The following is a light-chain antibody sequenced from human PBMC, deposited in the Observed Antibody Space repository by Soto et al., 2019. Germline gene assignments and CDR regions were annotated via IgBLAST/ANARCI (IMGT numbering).Light chain of an antibody. Sequence: IVMTQSPAILSVSPGERATLSCRASQSIRSNLAWYQQKPGQAPRLLMYGASTRATGIPARFSGSGSGTEFTLTINSLQSEDFAVYYCQHYNNWPPWTFGQGTKVEIK. CDR2: GAS. J-gene: IGKJ1*01. CDR3: QHYNNWPPWT. V-gene: IGKV3-15*01. CDR1: QSIRSN.